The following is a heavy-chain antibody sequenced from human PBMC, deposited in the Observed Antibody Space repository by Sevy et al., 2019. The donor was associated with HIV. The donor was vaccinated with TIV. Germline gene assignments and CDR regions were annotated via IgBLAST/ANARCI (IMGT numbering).Heavy chain of an antibody. D-gene: IGHD3-10*01. J-gene: IGHJ6*02. CDR2: IYPGDSDT. CDR3: ARLPSYYYGSGTHYYYYGMDV. V-gene: IGHV5-51*01. CDR1: GYSFTSYW. Sequence: GESLKISCKGSGYSFTSYWIGWVRQMTGKGLEWMGIIYPGDSDTRYSPSFQGQVTISADKSISTAYLQWSSLKASDPAMYYCARLPSYYYGSGTHYYYYGMDVWGQGTTVTVSS.